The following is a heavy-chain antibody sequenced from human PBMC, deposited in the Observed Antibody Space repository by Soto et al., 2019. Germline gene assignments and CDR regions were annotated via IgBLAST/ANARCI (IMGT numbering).Heavy chain of an antibody. CDR3: ASRPRNGYNR. CDR2: IIPIFNTP. CDR1: GGSFSNSA. V-gene: IGHV1-69*01. D-gene: IGHD5-12*01. J-gene: IGHJ4*02. Sequence: QVQLVQSGAELKKPGSSVKVSCKSSGGSFSNSAVTWVRQAPGQGLEWMGGIIPIFNTPNYAQKFQGRVAFTADDSTATAYMELTSLTSEDTAVYYGASRPRNGYNRWGQGTLVTVSS.